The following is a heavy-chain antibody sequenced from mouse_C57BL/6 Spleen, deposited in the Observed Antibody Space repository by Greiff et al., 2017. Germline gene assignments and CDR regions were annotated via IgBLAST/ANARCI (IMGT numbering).Heavy chain of an antibody. Sequence: QVQLQQPGAELVKPGASVKLSCKASGYTFTSYWMHWVKQRPGQGLEWIGMIHPYGSSTNYNEKFKSKATLTVDKSSSTAYMQLSSLTSADSAVSYCAGITTVDWYFDVRGTRTTVTVSS. J-gene: IGHJ1*03. CDR1: GYTFTSYW. CDR3: AGITTVDWYFDV. V-gene: IGHV1-64*01. D-gene: IGHD1-1*01. CDR2: IHPYGSST.